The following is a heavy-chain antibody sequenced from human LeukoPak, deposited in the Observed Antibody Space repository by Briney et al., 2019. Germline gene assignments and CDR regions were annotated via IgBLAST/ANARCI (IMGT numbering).Heavy chain of an antibody. CDR3: ARGPLPYCSSTSCYSDNWFDP. V-gene: IGHV4-34*01. CDR1: GGSFSGYY. CDR2: INHSGST. Sequence: SETLSLTCAVYGGSFSGYYWSWIRQPPGKGLEWIGEINHSGSTNYNPSLKSRVTISVDTSKNQFPLKLSSVTAADTAVYYCARGPLPYCSSTSCYSDNWFDPWGQGTLVTVSS. J-gene: IGHJ5*02. D-gene: IGHD2-2*01.